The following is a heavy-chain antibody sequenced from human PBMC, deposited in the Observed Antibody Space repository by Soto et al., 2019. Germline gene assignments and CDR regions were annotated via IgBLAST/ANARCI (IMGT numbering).Heavy chain of an antibody. J-gene: IGHJ6*02. V-gene: IGHV1-18*01. CDR2: ISAYNGNT. CDR1: GYTFTSYG. CDR3: ARGVKYFTTGVCSFSGMDV. D-gene: IGHD2-8*01. Sequence: QVQLVQSGAEVKKPGASVKVSCKASGYTFTSYGISWVRQAPGQGLEWMGWISAYNGNTNYAQKLQGRVTIPTDTSTGTAYMELRSLRSDDTVVYFCARGVKYFTTGVCSFSGMDVWGQGTTVTVSS.